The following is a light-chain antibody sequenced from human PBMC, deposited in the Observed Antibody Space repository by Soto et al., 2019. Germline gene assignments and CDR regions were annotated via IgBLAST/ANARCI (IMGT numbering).Light chain of an antibody. Sequence: IVMTQSPGTLSVSPVERATLTCRANQNIRSNLAWHQQKPGQAPKLLIYGASTRATGVPARFSGSGSGTEFTLTISSLQSEDFAVYYCQQYNNWPPWTFGQGTKVEIK. CDR2: GAS. CDR3: QQYNNWPPWT. V-gene: IGKV3-15*01. CDR1: QNIRSN. J-gene: IGKJ1*01.